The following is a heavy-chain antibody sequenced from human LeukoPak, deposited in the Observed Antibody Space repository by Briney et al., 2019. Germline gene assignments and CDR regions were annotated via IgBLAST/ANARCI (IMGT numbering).Heavy chain of an antibody. CDR3: ARGRLYSSSWYHFDY. Sequence: PGRSLRLSCTASGFTFSSYGMRWVRQAPGKGLEWVAVVWYDGSNKYYAASVKGRFTISRDNSKNTLYLQMNSLRAEDTAVYYCARGRLYSSSWYHFDYWGQGTLVTVSS. CDR1: GFTFSSYG. CDR2: VWYDGSNK. J-gene: IGHJ4*02. D-gene: IGHD6-13*01. V-gene: IGHV3-33*01.